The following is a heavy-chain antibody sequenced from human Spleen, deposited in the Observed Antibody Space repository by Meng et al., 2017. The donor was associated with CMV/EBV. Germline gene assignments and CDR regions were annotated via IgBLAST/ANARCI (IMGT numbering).Heavy chain of an antibody. CDR1: GFIFTDYY. V-gene: IGHV3-11*01. Sequence: GESLKISCSASGFIFTDYYMTWTRQAPGKGLEWISFIDVTSTNIYYADSVDGRFTISRDNARNSVYLQMNSLSAEDTAIYYCAKDRFLKEGRTAYRGGDCYPEGDYWGQGTLVTVSS. D-gene: IGHD2-21*01. CDR3: AKDRFLKEGRTAYRGGDCYPEGDY. J-gene: IGHJ4*02. CDR2: IDVTSTNI.